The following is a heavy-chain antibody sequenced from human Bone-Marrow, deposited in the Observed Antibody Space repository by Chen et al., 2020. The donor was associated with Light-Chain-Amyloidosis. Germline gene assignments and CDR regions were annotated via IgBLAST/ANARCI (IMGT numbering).Heavy chain of an antibody. Sequence: EVQLVQSGAEVRKPGESLKISCEGSGYSFSDYWIAWVRQMPGKGPEWMGIIWPGGSDSRYSPSFQGQVTISADTSISSAYLQWSSLKASDTAMYYCARLYAGYSSSRGHNWFDPWGQGTLVTVSS. V-gene: IGHV5-51*01. J-gene: IGHJ5*02. CDR2: IWPGGSDS. CDR3: ARLYAGYSSSRGHNWFDP. D-gene: IGHD6-13*01. CDR1: GYSFSDYW.